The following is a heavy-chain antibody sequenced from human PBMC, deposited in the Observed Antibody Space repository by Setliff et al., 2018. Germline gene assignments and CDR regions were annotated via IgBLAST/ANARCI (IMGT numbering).Heavy chain of an antibody. CDR1: GYTFTNYD. D-gene: IGHD1-26*01. CDR3: ATNLNSGSLTPDAFDI. J-gene: IGHJ3*02. Sequence: ASVKVSCKASGYTFTNYDINWVRQATGQGLEWVGWINPKTGGTNLAQKFQGRVTMTRDTSISTAYMELSSLRSEDTAVYYCATNLNSGSLTPDAFDIWGQGTMVTV. CDR2: INPKTGGT. V-gene: IGHV1-2*02.